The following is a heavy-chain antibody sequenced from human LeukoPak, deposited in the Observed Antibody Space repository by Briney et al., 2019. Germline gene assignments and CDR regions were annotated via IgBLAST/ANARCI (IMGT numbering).Heavy chain of an antibody. V-gene: IGHV4-34*01. J-gene: IGHJ5*02. Sequence: SETLSLTCDVYGGSFSGYYWSWIRQPPEKGLEWIGEINHSGSTNYNPSLKSRVTISVDTSKNQFSLKLSSVTAADTAVYYCARESGDDWRGFGPWGQGTLVTVSS. D-gene: IGHD3-9*01. CDR2: INHSGST. CDR3: ARESGDDWRGFGP. CDR1: GGSFSGYY.